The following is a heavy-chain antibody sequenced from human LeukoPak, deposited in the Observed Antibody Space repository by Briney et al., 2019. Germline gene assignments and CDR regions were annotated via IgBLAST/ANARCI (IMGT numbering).Heavy chain of an antibody. Sequence: GGSLRLSCAASGFTFSSYWMHWVRQAPGKGLVWVSRINSDGSSTSYADSVKGRFTISRDNAKNTLYLQMNSLRAEDTAVYYCARGVYGSGYYSDYWGQGTLVTVSS. V-gene: IGHV3-74*01. D-gene: IGHD3-22*01. CDR2: INSDGSST. CDR3: ARGVYGSGYYSDY. CDR1: GFTFSSYW. J-gene: IGHJ4*02.